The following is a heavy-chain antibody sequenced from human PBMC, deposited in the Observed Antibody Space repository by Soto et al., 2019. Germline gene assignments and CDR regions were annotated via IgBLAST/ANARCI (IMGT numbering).Heavy chain of an antibody. D-gene: IGHD3-10*01. Sequence: QVQLVQSGAEVKKPGASVKVSCKASGYTFTSYGISWVRQAPGQGLEWMGWISTYNGNTKYAQKLQGRVNMTTDTATSKGYQGLRSVRSDDIAVFGRAREMVRGAGCCYWGQGTLVTVSS. CDR2: ISTYNGNT. V-gene: IGHV1-18*03. CDR3: AREMVRGAGCCY. J-gene: IGHJ4*02. CDR1: GYTFTSYG.